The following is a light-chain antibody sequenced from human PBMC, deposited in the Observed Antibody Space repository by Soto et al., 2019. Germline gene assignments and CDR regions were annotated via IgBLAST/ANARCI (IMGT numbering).Light chain of an antibody. CDR3: NSYTNSSAVV. V-gene: IGLV2-14*01. CDR2: EVT. Sequence: QSVLTQPASVSGSPGQLITISCAGTRDDIGAYDYVSWYQQHPGNAPKVLVYEVTNRPSGVTDRFSGSKSSNTASLTISGLQAGDEADYYCNSYTNSSAVVFGGGTKVTVL. J-gene: IGLJ2*01. CDR1: RDDIGAYDY.